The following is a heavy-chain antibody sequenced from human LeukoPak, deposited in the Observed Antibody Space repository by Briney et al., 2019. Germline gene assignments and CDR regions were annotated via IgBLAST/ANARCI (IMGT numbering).Heavy chain of an antibody. CDR1: GGSISSSSYY. Sequence: SETLSLTCTVSGGSISSSSYYWGWIRQPPGKGLEWIGSIYYSGSTYYNPSLKSRVTISVDTSKNQFSLKLSSVTAADTAVYYCARWGTYCSSTSCYDGGNGFDYWGQGTLVTVSS. V-gene: IGHV4-39*01. CDR2: IYYSGST. J-gene: IGHJ4*02. CDR3: ARWGTYCSSTSCYDGGNGFDY. D-gene: IGHD2-2*01.